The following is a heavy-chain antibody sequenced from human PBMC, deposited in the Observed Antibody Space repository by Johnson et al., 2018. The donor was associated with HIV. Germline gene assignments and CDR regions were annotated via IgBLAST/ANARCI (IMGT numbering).Heavy chain of an antibody. V-gene: IGHV3-33*06. Sequence: QVQLVESGGGVVQPGRSQRLSCTASGFTFSSYGIHWVRQAPGKGLEWVAVIWYDGSNKYYADSVKGRFTISRDNSKNTVYLQMNSLRAEDTAVYYCAKVGRYNLNVDAFEIWGQGTMVIVSS. CDR2: IWYDGSNK. CDR1: GFTFSSYG. J-gene: IGHJ3*02. D-gene: IGHD1-1*01. CDR3: AKVGRYNLNVDAFEI.